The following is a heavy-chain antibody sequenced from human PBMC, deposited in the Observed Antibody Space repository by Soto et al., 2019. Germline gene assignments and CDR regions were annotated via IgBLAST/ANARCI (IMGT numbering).Heavy chain of an antibody. CDR1: GFTFSGSA. CDR3: MTSIAASE. D-gene: IGHD6-13*01. CDR2: IRNETKNYAT. J-gene: IGHJ4*02. Sequence: EVQLVESGGGLVQPGGSLKLSCAGSGFTFSGSAMHWVRQASGKGLEWIGRIRNETKNYATAYAASVKGRFTISRDDSKNTAYLQMNGLQTEDTAMYYCMTSIAASEWGQGTLVTVSS. V-gene: IGHV3-73*02.